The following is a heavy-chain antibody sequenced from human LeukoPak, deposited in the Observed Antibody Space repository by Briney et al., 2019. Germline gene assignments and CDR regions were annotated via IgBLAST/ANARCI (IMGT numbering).Heavy chain of an antibody. CDR3: ARRLAYCGGDCYSFAFDI. CDR1: GFTFSSYW. V-gene: IGHV3-74*01. Sequence: GGSLRLSCAASGFTFSSYWMHWVRQAPGKGLVWVSRINSDGSSTSYADSVKGRFTISRDNAKNTLYLQMNRLRAEDTAVYYCARRLAYCGGDCYSFAFDIWGQGTMVTVSS. D-gene: IGHD2-21*02. J-gene: IGHJ3*02. CDR2: INSDGSST.